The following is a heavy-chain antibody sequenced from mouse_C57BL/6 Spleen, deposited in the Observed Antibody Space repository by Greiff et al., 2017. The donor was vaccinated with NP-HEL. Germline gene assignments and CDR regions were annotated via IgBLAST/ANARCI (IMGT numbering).Heavy chain of an antibody. Sequence: EVHLVESGGDLVKPGGSLKLSCAASGFTFSSYGMSWVRQTPDKRLEWVATISSGGSYTYYPDSVKGRFTISRDNAKNTLYLQMSSLKSEDTAMYYCARPYYGSRGYFDYWGQGTTLTVSS. D-gene: IGHD1-1*01. CDR3: ARPYYGSRGYFDY. CDR1: GFTFSSYG. CDR2: ISSGGSYT. J-gene: IGHJ2*01. V-gene: IGHV5-6*01.